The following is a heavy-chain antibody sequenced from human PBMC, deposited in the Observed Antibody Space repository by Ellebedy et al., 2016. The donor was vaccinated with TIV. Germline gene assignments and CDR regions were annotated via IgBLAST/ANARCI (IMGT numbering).Heavy chain of an antibody. Sequence: ASVKVSXKTSGYTFTNYYMHWVRQAPGQGLEWMGMINPSGDYTNYAQNFQGRVTMTSDTSASTVYMELSSLRSEDTAVYYCARDLWDGDIGLGAFDIWGQGTMVTVSS. CDR2: INPSGDYT. J-gene: IGHJ3*02. D-gene: IGHD4-17*01. V-gene: IGHV1-46*01. CDR3: ARDLWDGDIGLGAFDI. CDR1: GYTFTNYY.